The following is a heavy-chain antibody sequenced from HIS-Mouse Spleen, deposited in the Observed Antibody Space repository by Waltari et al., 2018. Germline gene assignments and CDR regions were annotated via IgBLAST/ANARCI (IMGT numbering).Heavy chain of an antibody. J-gene: IGHJ4*02. V-gene: IGHV2-70*11. CDR1: GFSLSTSGMC. Sequence: VVSTQTLTLTCTFSGFSLSTSGMCVSWIRQPPGKALEWLARIDWDDDKYYSTSLKTRLTISRDTSKNQVVLTITNMDPLDTATYYCARIAEGYTSGWYAFDYWGQGTLVTVSS. CDR3: ARIAEGYTSGWYAFDY. D-gene: IGHD6-19*01. CDR2: IDWDDDK.